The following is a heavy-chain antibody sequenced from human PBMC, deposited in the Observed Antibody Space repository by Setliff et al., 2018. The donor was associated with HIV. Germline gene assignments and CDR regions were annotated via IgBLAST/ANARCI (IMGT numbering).Heavy chain of an antibody. J-gene: IGHJ3*02. V-gene: IGHV1-18*01. CDR3: ARDVSYSVGPVAYDVFDI. D-gene: IGHD2-15*01. Sequence: ASVKVSCKTSGYTFSRYGFSWVRQAPGQGLEWMGWISAYNLNTNYAQKFQGRFIISRDNAKNSLFLQMNSLGAEDTAMYYCARDVSYSVGPVAYDVFDIWGQGTMVTVSS. CDR2: ISAYNLNT. CDR1: GYTFSRYG.